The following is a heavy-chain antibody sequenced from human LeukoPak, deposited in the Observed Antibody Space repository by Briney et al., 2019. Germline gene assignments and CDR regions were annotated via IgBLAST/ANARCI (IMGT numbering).Heavy chain of an antibody. CDR1: GYTFTSYG. D-gene: IGHD3-22*01. J-gene: IGHJ4*02. CDR3: ARGFPHRRNYDSSGSYSYNFDY. CDR2: ISAYNSNA. V-gene: IGHV1-18*01. Sequence: ASVKVSCKASGYTFTSYGISWVRQAPGQGLEWMGWISAYNSNAKYAQKLQGRITITTDTSTSTAYMEVRSLRSDDTAVYYCARGFPHRRNYDSSGSYSYNFDYWGQGTLVTVSS.